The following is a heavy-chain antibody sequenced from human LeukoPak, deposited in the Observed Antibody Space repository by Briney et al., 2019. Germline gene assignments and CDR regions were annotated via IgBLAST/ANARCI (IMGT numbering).Heavy chain of an antibody. CDR2: ISAYNGNT. J-gene: IGHJ3*02. V-gene: IGHV1-18*01. CDR1: GYTFTSYG. CDR3: ARGIAARRTPGAFDI. Sequence: ASVKVSCKASGYTFTSYGISWVRQAPGQGLEWMGWISAYNGNTNYAQKLQGRVTITADESTSTAYMELSSLRSEDTAVYYCARGIAARRTPGAFDIWGQGTMVTVSS. D-gene: IGHD6-6*01.